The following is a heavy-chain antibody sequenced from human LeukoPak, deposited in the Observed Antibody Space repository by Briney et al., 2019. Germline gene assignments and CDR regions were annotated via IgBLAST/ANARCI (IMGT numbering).Heavy chain of an antibody. CDR3: SRVGPGGAGAFDY. V-gene: IGHV3-7*01. CDR1: GFIFTNDW. Sequence: PGGSLGLSCAASGFIFTNDWMSWVRQAPGKGLEWVANVKQDGSEKDYVDSVKGRFTISRDNAKNLLYLQMNSLRTEDTAVYYCSRVGPGGAGAFDYWGQGTLVTVSS. J-gene: IGHJ4*02. CDR2: VKQDGSEK. D-gene: IGHD6-13*01.